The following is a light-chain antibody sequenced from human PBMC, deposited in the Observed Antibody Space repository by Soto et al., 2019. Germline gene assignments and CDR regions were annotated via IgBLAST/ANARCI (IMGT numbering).Light chain of an antibody. V-gene: IGLV2-8*01. Sequence: QSALTQPPSASGSPGQSVTISCTGTSSDVGGYDYVSWYQQHPGKAPKLMIFEVSRRPSGVPDRVSGSKSANTASLTVSGRQAEDEADYYCYSYAGSNNYVFGTGTKVTVL. CDR2: EVS. J-gene: IGLJ1*01. CDR3: YSYAGSNNYV. CDR1: SSDVGGYDY.